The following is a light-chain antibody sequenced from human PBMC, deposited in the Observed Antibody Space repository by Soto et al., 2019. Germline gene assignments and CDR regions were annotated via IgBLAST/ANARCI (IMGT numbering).Light chain of an antibody. V-gene: IGLV2-8*01. J-gene: IGLJ3*02. Sequence: QPVLTQPPSASGSPGQSVTISCTGTSSDVGGYNYVSWYQQYPGRAPKLMIYEVTKRPSGVPDRFSGSKSGNTASLTVSGLQAEDGADYYCSSYAASNNFYFVFGGGTKLTVL. CDR3: SSYAASNNFYFV. CDR2: EVT. CDR1: SSDVGGYNY.